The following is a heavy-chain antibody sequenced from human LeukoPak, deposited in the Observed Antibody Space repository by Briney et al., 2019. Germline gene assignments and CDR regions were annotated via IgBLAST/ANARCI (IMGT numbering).Heavy chain of an antibody. J-gene: IGHJ3*02. V-gene: IGHV3-30*03. CDR1: GSTFSSYG. D-gene: IGHD2-15*01. CDR2: ISYDGSNK. CDR3: AVVAAPLDAFDI. Sequence: GRSLRLSCAASGSTFSSYGMHWVRQAPGKGLEWVAVISYDGSNKYYADSVKGRFTISRDNSKNTLYLQMNSLRAEDTAVYYCAVVAAPLDAFDIWGQGTMVTVSS.